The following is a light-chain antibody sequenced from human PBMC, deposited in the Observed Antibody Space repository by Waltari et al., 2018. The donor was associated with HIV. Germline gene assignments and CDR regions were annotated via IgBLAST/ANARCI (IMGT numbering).Light chain of an antibody. CDR1: QGISSY. J-gene: IGKJ4*01. CDR2: AAS. Sequence: AIRMTQSPSSFSESTGDRVTITCRASQGISSYLAWYQQKPGKAPNLLIYAASTLQSGVPSRFSGSGSGTDFTLTISCLQSEDFASYYCQQYYSYPLTFGGGTKVEIK. CDR3: QQYYSYPLT. V-gene: IGKV1-8*01.